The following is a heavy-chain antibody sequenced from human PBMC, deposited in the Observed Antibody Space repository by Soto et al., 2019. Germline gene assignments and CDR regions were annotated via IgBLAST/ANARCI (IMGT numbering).Heavy chain of an antibody. V-gene: IGHV5-51*01. Sequence: GESLKISCKGSGYSFSSYWIAWVRQMPGKALEWMGIIYPADSDIRYSPSFQGQVTISVDKSISTAYLQWSSLKASDTAMYYCVRGGPTYSYHYMDVWGIGTTVTVSS. CDR3: VRGGPTYSYHYMDV. CDR2: IYPADSDI. J-gene: IGHJ6*03. D-gene: IGHD3-16*01. CDR1: GYSFSSYW.